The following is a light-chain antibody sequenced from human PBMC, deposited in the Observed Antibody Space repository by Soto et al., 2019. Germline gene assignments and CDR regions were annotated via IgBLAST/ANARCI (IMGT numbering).Light chain of an antibody. CDR3: SSYTTSSTVV. CDR2: DVS. J-gene: IGLJ2*01. V-gene: IGLV2-14*03. Sequence: QSALTQPASVSGSPGQSITISCTETSSDVGGYNYVSWYQQHPGKAPKLMIYDVSSRPSGVSNRFSGSKSGNTASLTISGLQAEDEADYYCSSYTTSSTVVFGGGTKLTVL. CDR1: SSDVGGYNY.